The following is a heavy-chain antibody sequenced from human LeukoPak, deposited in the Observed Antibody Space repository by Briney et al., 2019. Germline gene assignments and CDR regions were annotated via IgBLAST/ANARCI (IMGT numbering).Heavy chain of an antibody. CDR3: AREVRNGPEAY. Sequence: PSETLSLTCAVYGGSFSGYYWSWIRQPPGKGLEWIGEINHSGSTNYNPSLKSRVTISVDTSKNQFSLKLSSVTAADTAVYYCAREVRNGPEAYWGQGTLVTVSS. V-gene: IGHV4-34*01. CDR2: INHSGST. CDR1: GGSFSGYY. J-gene: IGHJ4*02. D-gene: IGHD4-17*01.